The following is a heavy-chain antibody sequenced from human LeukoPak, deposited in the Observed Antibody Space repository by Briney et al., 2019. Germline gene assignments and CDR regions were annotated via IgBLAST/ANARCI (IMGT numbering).Heavy chain of an antibody. CDR3: ARDEYFYCSSTSCYLASFDY. Sequence: WASVKVSCKASGYTFTSYGTSWVRQAPGQGLEWMGWISAYNGNTNYAQKLQGRVTMTTDTSTSTAYMELRSLRSDDTAVYYCARDEYFYCSSTSCYLASFDYWGQGTLVTVSS. J-gene: IGHJ4*02. CDR1: GYTFTSYG. D-gene: IGHD2-2*01. CDR2: ISAYNGNT. V-gene: IGHV1-18*04.